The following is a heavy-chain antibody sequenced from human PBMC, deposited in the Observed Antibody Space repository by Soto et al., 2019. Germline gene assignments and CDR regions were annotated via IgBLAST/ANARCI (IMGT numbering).Heavy chain of an antibody. Sequence: ASGFTFSSQAMHWVRQAPGKGLEWVAAISNDGNRQLYADSVKDRFTISRDNSRNTLDLQMNNLRTEDTGVYFCARDIYSYGSVGTPDIWGQGTMVTVSS. CDR3: ARDIYSYGSVGTPDI. V-gene: IGHV3-30-3*01. D-gene: IGHD5-18*01. J-gene: IGHJ3*02. CDR1: GFTFSSQA. CDR2: ISNDGNRQ.